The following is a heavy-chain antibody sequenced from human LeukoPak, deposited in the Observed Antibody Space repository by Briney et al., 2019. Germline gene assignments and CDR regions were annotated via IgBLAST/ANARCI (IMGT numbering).Heavy chain of an antibody. CDR2: ISGSGGST. Sequence: PGGSLRLSCAASGFTFSSYAMNWVRQAPGKGLEWVSAISGSGGSTYYADSVKGRFTISRDNSKNTLYLQMNSLRAEDTAVYYYAKDQRSYEYCSSTSCYYYFDYWGQGTLVTVSS. CDR1: GFTFSSYA. D-gene: IGHD2-2*01. J-gene: IGHJ4*02. V-gene: IGHV3-23*01. CDR3: AKDQRSYEYCSSTSCYYYFDY.